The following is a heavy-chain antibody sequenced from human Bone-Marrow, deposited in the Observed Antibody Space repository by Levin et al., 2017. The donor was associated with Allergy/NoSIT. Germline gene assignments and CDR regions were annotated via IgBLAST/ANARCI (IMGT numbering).Heavy chain of an antibody. D-gene: IGHD2-2*01. CDR2: ITSGSSYI. J-gene: IGHJ4*02. Sequence: PGGSLRLSCAASGFTFSGYSMNWVRQAPGKGLEWVSAITSGSSYIYYAGSVKGRFTISRDNAKNSLYLQMNSLRAEDTAVYYCARGYGGGYCSIASCFDFDYWGQGTLVTVSS. CDR1: GFTFSGYS. CDR3: ARGYGGGYCSIASCFDFDY. V-gene: IGHV3-21*01.